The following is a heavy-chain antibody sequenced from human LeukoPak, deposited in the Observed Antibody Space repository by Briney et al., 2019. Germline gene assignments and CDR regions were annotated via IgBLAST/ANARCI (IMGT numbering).Heavy chain of an antibody. V-gene: IGHV3-48*01. J-gene: IGHJ4*02. CDR3: AQRLDY. Sequence: VGSLRLSCAASGFTFCSYSMSWVRPAPGKGLEWVSYISSISSTIYYADSVKGRFTISRDNAKNSLYLQMNSLRAEDTAVYYCAQRLDYWGQGTLVTVSS. CDR2: ISSISSTI. CDR1: GFTFCSYS.